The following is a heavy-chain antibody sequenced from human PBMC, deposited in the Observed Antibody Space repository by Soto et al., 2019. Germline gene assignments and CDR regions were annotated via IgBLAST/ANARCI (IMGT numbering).Heavy chain of an antibody. CDR2: IIPIFGTA. Sequence: ASVKVSCKASGGTFSSYAISWVRQAPGQGLEWMGGIIPIFGTANYAQKFQGRVTITADESTSTAYMELSSLRSEDTAVYYCARFLYDYVWGSPYGMDVWGQGTTVTVSS. V-gene: IGHV1-69*13. J-gene: IGHJ6*02. CDR1: GGTFSSYA. D-gene: IGHD3-16*01. CDR3: ARFLYDYVWGSPYGMDV.